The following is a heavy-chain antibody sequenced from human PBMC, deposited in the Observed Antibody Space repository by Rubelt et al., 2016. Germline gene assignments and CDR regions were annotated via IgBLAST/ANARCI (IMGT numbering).Heavy chain of an antibody. CDR1: NGPFSGYQ. CDR2: ITVSSGFT. Sequence: VRLQQWGAGLLKPSETLSLTCSFHNGPFSGYQGTWVRQAPGRGLEWVSTITVSSGFTYYADSVKGRLTISRDNSKNTLYLQMRSRRAEDTAVYYCAGSVSSSSWRYFFDHWGQGTLVTVAS. CDR3: AGSVSSSSWRYFFDH. D-gene: IGHD6-13*01. J-gene: IGHJ4*02. V-gene: IGHV3-23*01.